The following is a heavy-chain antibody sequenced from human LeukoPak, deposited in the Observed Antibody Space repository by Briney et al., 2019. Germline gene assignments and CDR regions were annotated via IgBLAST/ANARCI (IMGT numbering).Heavy chain of an antibody. CDR3: ITIHGHGDYGSDY. Sequence: GGSLRLSCAASGFTFINAWMRGAGQVPGKGLEWVGRIKTKTEGETTDYAAPVKGRFAISRDDSKNALYLQMNSLKSEDTAVYYCITIHGHGDYGSDYWGQGALVTVSS. CDR1: GFTFINAW. V-gene: IGHV3-15*01. D-gene: IGHD4-17*01. J-gene: IGHJ4*02. CDR2: IKTKTEGETT.